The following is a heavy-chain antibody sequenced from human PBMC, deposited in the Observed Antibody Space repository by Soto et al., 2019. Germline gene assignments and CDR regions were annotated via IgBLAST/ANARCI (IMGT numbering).Heavy chain of an antibody. CDR1: GGSISSYY. CDR2: IYDSGTT. V-gene: IGHV4-59*01. CDR3: ARVRGGGPFDD. J-gene: IGHJ4*02. Sequence: SETLSLTCTVSGGSISSYYWSWIRQPPGKGLEWIGYIYDSGTTKYNPSLKSRVTISVDTSKNQFSLKLTSVTAADTAVYYCARVRGGGPFDDWGQGTLVTVSS. D-gene: IGHD1-26*01.